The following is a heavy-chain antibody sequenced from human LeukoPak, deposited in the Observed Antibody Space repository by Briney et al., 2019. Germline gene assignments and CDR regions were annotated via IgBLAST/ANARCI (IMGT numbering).Heavy chain of an antibody. D-gene: IGHD5-18*01. CDR2: INPNSGGT. V-gene: IGHV1-2*06. CDR3: VRDFMYNTACTGC. J-gene: IGHJ4*02. Sequence: ASVKVSCKASGYTFTGYYMHWVRQVPGQGLEWMGRINPNSGGTNYAQKFQGRVTMTRDTSISTAYMELSRLRSDDTAVYYCVRDFMYNTACTGCWGQGTLVTVSS. CDR1: GYTFTGYY.